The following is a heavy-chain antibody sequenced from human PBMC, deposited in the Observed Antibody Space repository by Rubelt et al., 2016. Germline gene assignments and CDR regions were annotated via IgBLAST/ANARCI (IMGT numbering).Heavy chain of an antibody. D-gene: IGHD3-3*01. V-gene: IGHV4-34*01. CDR2: IYYSGST. CDR3: ARRTGRFLEWFD. Sequence: QVQLQQWGAGLLKPSETLSLTCAVYGGSFSGYYWSWIRQPPGKGLAWIGSIYYSGSTYYNPSLKGRVTISVETSKNQFSLKLSPVTAADTAVYYCARRTGRFLEWFDWGQGTMVTVSS. CDR1: GGSFSGYY. J-gene: IGHJ3*01.